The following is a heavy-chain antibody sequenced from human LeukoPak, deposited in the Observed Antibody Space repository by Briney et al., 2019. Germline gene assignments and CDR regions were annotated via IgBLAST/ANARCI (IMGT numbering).Heavy chain of an antibody. J-gene: IGHJ5*02. Sequence: SETLSLTCTVSGGSISSSSYYWGWIRQPPGKGLEWIGSIYYSGSTYYNPSLKSRVTISVDTSKNQFSLKLSSVTAADTAVYYCARMVGSGSYYNAFDWFDPWGQGTLVTVSS. CDR3: ARMVGSGSYYNAFDWFDP. CDR1: GGSISSSSYY. V-gene: IGHV4-39*07. CDR2: IYYSGST. D-gene: IGHD3-10*01.